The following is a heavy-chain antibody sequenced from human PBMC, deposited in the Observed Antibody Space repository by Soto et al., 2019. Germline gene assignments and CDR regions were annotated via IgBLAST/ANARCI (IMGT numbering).Heavy chain of an antibody. CDR2: IYYSGST. J-gene: IGHJ4*02. CDR1: GGSISSGGYY. CDR3: ARGHGYCSSTSCLALFDY. Sequence: SETLSLTCTVSGGSISSGGYYWSWIRQHPGKGLEWIGYIYYSGSTYYNPSLKSRVTISVDTSKNQFSLKLSSVTAADTAVYYCARGHGYCSSTSCLALFDYWGQGTLVTVSS. V-gene: IGHV4-31*03. D-gene: IGHD2-2*03.